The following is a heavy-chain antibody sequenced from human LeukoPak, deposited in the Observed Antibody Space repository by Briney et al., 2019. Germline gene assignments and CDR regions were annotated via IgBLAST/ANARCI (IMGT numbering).Heavy chain of an antibody. D-gene: IGHD6-19*01. CDR3: ARGRIAVALYYGMDV. V-gene: IGHV3-23*01. J-gene: IGHJ6*02. CDR2: IGGSGGRT. CDR1: GFTFSSYT. Sequence: GGSLRLSCAASGFTFSSYTMTWARQAPGKGLEGVSGIGGSGGRTYYADSVTGRFTISRDNSKNTVYLQMNSLRAADTAVYYCARGRIAVALYYGMDVWGHGTTVTVFS.